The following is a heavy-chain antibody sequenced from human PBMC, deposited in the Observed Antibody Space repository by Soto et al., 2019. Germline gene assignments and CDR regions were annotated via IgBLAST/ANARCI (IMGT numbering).Heavy chain of an antibody. Sequence: RLKGPAPGLVKPSGTRSPPGPASGASIAIGSNYWGGTRQPPGKGLEWIGSIYYSGSTYYNPSLKSRVTISVDTSKNQFSLKLSSVTAADTAVYYCARLVDYSSVFDYWGQGTLVTVSS. D-gene: IGHD6-25*01. V-gene: IGHV4-39*01. CDR1: GASIAIGSNY. CDR2: IYYSGST. J-gene: IGHJ4*02. CDR3: ARLVDYSSVFDY.